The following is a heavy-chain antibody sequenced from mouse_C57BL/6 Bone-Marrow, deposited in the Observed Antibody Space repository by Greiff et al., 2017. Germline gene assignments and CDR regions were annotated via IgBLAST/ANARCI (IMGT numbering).Heavy chain of an antibody. J-gene: IGHJ4*01. D-gene: IGHD2-5*01. Sequence: QVQLQQSGAELMKPGASVKLSCKATGYTFTGYWIEWVKQRPGHGLEWIGEMLPGSGSTNYNEKFKGKATFTADTSSNTAYLQLSSLTTEDSAIYYCASLSYYSNPDYYAMDYWGQGTSVTVSS. CDR1: GYTFTGYW. CDR3: ASLSYYSNPDYYAMDY. V-gene: IGHV1-9*01. CDR2: MLPGSGST.